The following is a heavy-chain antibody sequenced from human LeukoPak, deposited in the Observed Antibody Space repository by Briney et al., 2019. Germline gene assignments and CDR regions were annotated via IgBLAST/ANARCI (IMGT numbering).Heavy chain of an antibody. D-gene: IGHD5-12*01. J-gene: IGHJ4*02. CDR1: GGSISSYY. V-gene: IGHV4-59*01. CDR3: AISGYSGNFDY. CDR2: IYYSGST. Sequence: SETLSLTCTVSGGSISSYYWSWIRQPPGKGLEWIGYIYYSGSTNYNPSLKSRVTISVDTSKNQFSLKLSSVTAADTAVYYCAISGYSGNFDYWGQGTLVTVSS.